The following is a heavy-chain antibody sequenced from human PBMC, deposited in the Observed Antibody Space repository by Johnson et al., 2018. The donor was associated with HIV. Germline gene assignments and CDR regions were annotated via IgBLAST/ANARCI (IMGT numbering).Heavy chain of an antibody. V-gene: IGHV3-30*04. CDR3: ARLPSGYSRDGFNV. CDR2: TTYDGTNK. Sequence: QVQLVESGGGVVQPGRSLRLSCAASGFSFSSYPMHWVRQAPGKGPEWVAVTTYDGTNKYYADSVKGRFTISRDNSKNTLYLQMNRLRAEDTAVYYCARLPSGYSRDGFNVWGQGTMVTLSS. D-gene: IGHD5-18*01. J-gene: IGHJ3*01. CDR1: GFSFSSYP.